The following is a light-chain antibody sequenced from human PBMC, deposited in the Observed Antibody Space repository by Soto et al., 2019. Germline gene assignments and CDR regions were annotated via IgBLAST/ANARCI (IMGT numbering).Light chain of an antibody. CDR1: QSIGKF. CDR3: QQSFYIPLT. J-gene: IGKJ4*01. V-gene: IGKV1-39*01. CDR2: VAS. Sequence: DIQMTQSPSSLSASVGDRITVACRASQSIGKFLNWYHQRPGKAPKVLINVASTLRSGVPSRFSGGGSGTNFTLTINSLQPEDFGTYFCQQSFYIPLTFGGGTTVEI.